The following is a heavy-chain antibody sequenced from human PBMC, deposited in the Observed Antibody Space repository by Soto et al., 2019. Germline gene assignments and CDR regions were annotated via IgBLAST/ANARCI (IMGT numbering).Heavy chain of an antibody. CDR1: GFNFSNSW. J-gene: IGHJ4*02. V-gene: IGHV3-7*03. Sequence: PGGSLRLSCAASGFNFSNSWMTWVRQAPGKGLEYVATIKEAGNDKSYVDSVKGRFTISKDNAENSLSLQMDSLRAEDTAVYYCARGWGHSWGQGTLVTVSS. D-gene: IGHD7-27*01. CDR3: ARGWGHS. CDR2: IKEAGNDK.